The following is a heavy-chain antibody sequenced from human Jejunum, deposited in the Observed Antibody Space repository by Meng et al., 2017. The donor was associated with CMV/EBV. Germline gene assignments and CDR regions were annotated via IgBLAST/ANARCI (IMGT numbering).Heavy chain of an antibody. CDR3: TRGRDAYKVGL. D-gene: IGHD5-24*01. J-gene: IGHJ1*01. V-gene: IGHV4-31*11. CDR2: IHPSGST. Sequence: CAVSGDSISCDGYYCNWSRQLPGKGLEWIGFIHPSGSTHYNPSLKSRVSISSDTSKSQFSLSLSSVNVADTAVYYCTRGRDAYKVGLWGQGTLVTVSS. CDR1: GDSISCDGYY.